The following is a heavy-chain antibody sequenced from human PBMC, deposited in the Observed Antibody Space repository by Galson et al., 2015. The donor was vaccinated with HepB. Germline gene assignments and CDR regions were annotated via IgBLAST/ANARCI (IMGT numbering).Heavy chain of an antibody. D-gene: IGHD6-6*01. Sequence: LRLYCAAYGFTFRRHGMHWVGQAPGEGLEWVAVVSYDGSNKTYAEAVKGRFAISRDNPRTTLYGEMSSLRVEDTAVYYCAKGDVAYSSSSGGFHHWGQGTLVTVSS. CDR2: VSYDGSNK. V-gene: IGHV3-30*18. J-gene: IGHJ4*02. CDR1: GFTFRRHG. CDR3: AKGDVAYSSSSGGFHH.